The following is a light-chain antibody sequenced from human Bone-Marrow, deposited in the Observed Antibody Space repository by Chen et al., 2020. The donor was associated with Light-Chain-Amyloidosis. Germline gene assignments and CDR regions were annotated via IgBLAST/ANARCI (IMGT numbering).Light chain of an antibody. CDR1: DLPTKS. J-gene: IGLJ2*01. Sequence: SYELTQPPSVSVSPGQTARITCSGDDLPTKSAYWSQQKPGQAPVLVIHRDTERPSGISERFSGSSSGTTATLTISGVQAEDEADYHCQSADSSGTYEVIFGGGTKLTVL. V-gene: IGLV3-25*03. CDR3: QSADSSGTYEVI. CDR2: RDT.